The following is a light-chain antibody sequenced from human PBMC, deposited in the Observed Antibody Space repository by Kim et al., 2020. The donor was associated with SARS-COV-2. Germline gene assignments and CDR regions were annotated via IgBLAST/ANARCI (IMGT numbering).Light chain of an antibody. CDR1: QSIVNY. Sequence: AYVGDRVTITCRASQSIVNYLTWFQQKPRKAPKLLIYAASSLQSGVPSRFSGSGSGTDFTLTISSLQPEDFATYYCQQSYTVPITFGQGTRLEIK. CDR2: AAS. J-gene: IGKJ5*01. CDR3: QQSYTVPIT. V-gene: IGKV1-39*01.